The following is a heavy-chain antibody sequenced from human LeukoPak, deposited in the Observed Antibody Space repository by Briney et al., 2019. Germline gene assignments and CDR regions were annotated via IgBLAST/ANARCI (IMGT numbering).Heavy chain of an antibody. CDR1: GGSISSYY. V-gene: IGHV4-59*08. CDR3: ARRTAVAAYFDY. CDR2: IYYSGST. D-gene: IGHD6-19*01. Sequence: SETLSLTCTVSGGSISSYYWSWIRQPPGKGLEGIGYIYYSGSTNYNPSLKSRVTISVDTSKNQFSLKLSSVTAADTAVYYCARRTAVAAYFDYWGQGTLVTVSS. J-gene: IGHJ4*02.